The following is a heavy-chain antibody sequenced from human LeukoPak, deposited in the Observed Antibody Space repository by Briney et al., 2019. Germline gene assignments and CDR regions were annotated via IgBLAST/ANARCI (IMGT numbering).Heavy chain of an antibody. V-gene: IGHV3-48*01. J-gene: IGHJ4*02. CDR3: PLIVVVNSPANPTGY. CDR1: GFTFSSYS. Sequence: GGSLRLSCAASGFTFSSYSMNWVRQAPGKGLEWVSYISSSSSTIYYADSVKGRFTISRDNAKNSLYLQMNSLRAEDTAVYYCPLIVVVNSPANPTGYWGQGTLVTVSS. D-gene: IGHD3-22*01. CDR2: ISSSSSTI.